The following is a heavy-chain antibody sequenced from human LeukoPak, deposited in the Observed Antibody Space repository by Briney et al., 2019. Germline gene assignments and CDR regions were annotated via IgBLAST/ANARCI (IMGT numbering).Heavy chain of an antibody. CDR3: AKLGDYSDYHYGGWFDY. CDR2: ISGSGGST. CDR1: GFTFSSYA. J-gene: IGHJ4*02. D-gene: IGHD4-11*01. V-gene: IGHV3-23*01. Sequence: GGSLRLSCAASGFTFSSYAMSWVRQAPGKGLEWVSAISGSGGSTYYADSVKGQFTIPRDNSKNTLYLQMNSLRAEDTAVYYCAKLGDYSDYHYGGWFDYWGQGTLVTVSS.